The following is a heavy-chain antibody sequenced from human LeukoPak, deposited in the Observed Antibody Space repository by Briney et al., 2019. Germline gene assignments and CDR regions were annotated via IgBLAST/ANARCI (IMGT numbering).Heavy chain of an antibody. J-gene: IGHJ6*02. CDR2: INSDGSST. Sequence: GGSLRLSCAASGFTFSSYWMHWVRQAPGKGLVWVSRINSDGSSTIYADSVKGRFTISRYNAKNTLYLQMNSLRAEDTAVYYCAREGNYYDSSGLAYYGMDVWGQGTTVTVSS. CDR3: AREGNYYDSSGLAYYGMDV. D-gene: IGHD3-22*01. CDR1: GFTFSSYW. V-gene: IGHV3-74*01.